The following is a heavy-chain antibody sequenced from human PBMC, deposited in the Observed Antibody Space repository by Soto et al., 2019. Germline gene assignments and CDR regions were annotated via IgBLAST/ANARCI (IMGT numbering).Heavy chain of an antibody. CDR1: GGSFSGYY. Sequence: SETLSLTCAVDGGSFSGYYWSWIRQPPGKGLEWIGEINHSGSTNYNPSLKSRVTISVDTSKNQFSLKLSSVTAADTAVYYCARGVTMVRGVQNFSFDIWGQGTMVTVSS. CDR2: INHSGST. CDR3: ARGVTMVRGVQNFSFDI. J-gene: IGHJ3*02. V-gene: IGHV4-34*01. D-gene: IGHD3-10*01.